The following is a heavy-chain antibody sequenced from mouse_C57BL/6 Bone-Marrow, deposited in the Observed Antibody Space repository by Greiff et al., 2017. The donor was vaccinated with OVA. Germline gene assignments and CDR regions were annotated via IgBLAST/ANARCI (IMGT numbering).Heavy chain of an antibody. CDR2: ISYDGSN. D-gene: IGHD1-1*01. CDR1: GYSITSGYY. CDR3: AREGTTVPYYAMDY. Sequence: EVQRVESGPGLVKPSQSLSLTCSVTGYSITSGYYWNWIRQFPGNKLEWMGYISYDGSNNYNPSLKNRISITRDTSKNQFFLKLNSVTTEDTATYYCAREGTTVPYYAMDYWGQGTSVTVSS. V-gene: IGHV3-6*01. J-gene: IGHJ4*01.